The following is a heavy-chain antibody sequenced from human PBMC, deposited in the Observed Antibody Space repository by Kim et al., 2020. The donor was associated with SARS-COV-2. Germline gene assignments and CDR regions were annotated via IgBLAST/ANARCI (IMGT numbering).Heavy chain of an antibody. D-gene: IGHD5-12*01. J-gene: IGHJ6*02. CDR3: ARDGYIAYYYYGMDV. Sequence: GGSLRLSCAASGFTFSDYYMSWIRQAPGKGLEWVSYISSSSSYTNYADSVKGRFTISRDNAKNSLYLQMNSLRAEDTAVYYCARDGYIAYYYYGMDVWGQGTTVTVSS. V-gene: IGHV3-11*05. CDR1: GFTFSDYY. CDR2: ISSSSSYT.